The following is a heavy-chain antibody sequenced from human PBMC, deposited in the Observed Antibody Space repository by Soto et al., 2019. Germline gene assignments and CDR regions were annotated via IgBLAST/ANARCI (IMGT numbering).Heavy chain of an antibody. CDR2: MNPNSGHT. D-gene: IGHD2-2*01. V-gene: IGHV1-8*01. J-gene: IGHJ5*02. CDR3: ASGMSTT. Sequence: QVQLVQSGAEVRKPGASVKVSCKASGYAFTSSDINWMRQATGQGLEWMGWMNPNSGHTNYAQKFQGRVTMTSNTSISTAYMELTSLRSEDTAFYYCASGMSTTWGQGTLVTVSS. CDR1: GYAFTSSD.